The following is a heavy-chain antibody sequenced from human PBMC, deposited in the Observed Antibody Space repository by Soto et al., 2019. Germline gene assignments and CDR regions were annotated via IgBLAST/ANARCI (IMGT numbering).Heavy chain of an antibody. CDR3: ASLYCSSTSCYTGY. Sequence: QVQLVQSGAEVKKPGSSVKVSCKASGGTFSSYAISWVRQAPGQGLEWMGGIIPIFGTANYAQKFQGRVTITADESTSTDYMELSSLRSEDTAVYYCASLYCSSTSCYTGYWGQGTLVTVSS. J-gene: IGHJ4*02. V-gene: IGHV1-69*01. CDR1: GGTFSSYA. D-gene: IGHD2-2*02. CDR2: IIPIFGTA.